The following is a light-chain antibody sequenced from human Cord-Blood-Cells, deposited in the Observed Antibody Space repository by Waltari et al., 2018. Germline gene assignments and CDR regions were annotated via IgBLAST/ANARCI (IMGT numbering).Light chain of an antibody. J-gene: IGKJ4*01. CDR3: QQRSNWPPLT. V-gene: IGKV3-11*01. Sequence: EIVLTQSPATLSLSPGERATLFCRASQSVSSYLARYQQKPGQAPRLLIYDASNSATGIPARFSGSGSGTDFTLTISSLEPEDFAVYYCQQRSNWPPLTFGGGTKVEIK. CDR2: DAS. CDR1: QSVSSY.